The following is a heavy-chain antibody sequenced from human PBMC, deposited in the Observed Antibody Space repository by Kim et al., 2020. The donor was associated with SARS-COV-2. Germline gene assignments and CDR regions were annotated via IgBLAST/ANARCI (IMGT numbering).Heavy chain of an antibody. Sequence: SVKVSCKASGGTFSSYAISWVRQAPGQGLEWMGGIIPIFGTANYAQKFQGRVTITADESTSTAYMELSSLRSENTAVYYCARKENDYSMVYNWFDPWGQGTLVTVSS. CDR2: IIPIFGTA. V-gene: IGHV1-69*13. CDR1: GGTFSSYA. J-gene: IGHJ5*02. D-gene: IGHD4-4*01. CDR3: ARKENDYSMVYNWFDP.